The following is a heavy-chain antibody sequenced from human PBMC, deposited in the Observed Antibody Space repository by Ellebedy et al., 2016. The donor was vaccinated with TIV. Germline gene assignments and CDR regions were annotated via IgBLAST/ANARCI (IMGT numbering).Heavy chain of an antibody. V-gene: IGHV4-39*07. CDR2: IYYSGST. CDR1: GGSISSSSYY. CDR3: ARLSHQIPD. J-gene: IGHJ4*02. Sequence: SETLSLTCTVSGGSISSSSYYWGWIRQPPGKGLEWIGSIYYSGSTYYNPSLKSRVTILIDTSKKQFSLNLSSVTAADTAVYYCARLSHQIPDWGQGILVTVSS.